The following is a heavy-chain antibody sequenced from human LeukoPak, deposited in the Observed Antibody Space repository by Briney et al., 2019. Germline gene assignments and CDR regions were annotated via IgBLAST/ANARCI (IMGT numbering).Heavy chain of an antibody. V-gene: IGHV1-69*13. CDR1: GGTFSSYA. D-gene: IGHD2-2*01. J-gene: IGHJ6*02. CDR2: IIPIFGTA. CDR3: ARDGVVPAAMVGYYYGMDV. Sequence: ASVKVSCKASGGTFSSYAISWVRQATGQGLEWMGGIIPIFGTANYAQKFQGRVTITADESTSTAYMELSSLRSEDTAVYYCARDGVVPAAMVGYYYGMDVWGQGTTVTVSS.